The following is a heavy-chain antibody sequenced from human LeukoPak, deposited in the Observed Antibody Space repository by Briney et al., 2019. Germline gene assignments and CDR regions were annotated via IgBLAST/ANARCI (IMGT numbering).Heavy chain of an antibody. V-gene: IGHV3-74*01. CDR3: ARSELSPSDFDY. Sequence: GGSLRLSCAASGFTFSSYWMHWVRQAPGKGLVWVSRINSDGSSTSYADSVKGRFTISRDNAKNTLYLQMNSLRAEDTAVYYCARSELSPSDFDYWGQGALVTVSS. J-gene: IGHJ4*02. D-gene: IGHD1-1*01. CDR1: GFTFSSYW. CDR2: INSDGSST.